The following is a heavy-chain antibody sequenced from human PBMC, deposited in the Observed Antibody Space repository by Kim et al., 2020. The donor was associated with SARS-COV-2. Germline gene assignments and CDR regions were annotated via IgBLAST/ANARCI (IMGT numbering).Heavy chain of an antibody. CDR1: GFTFSNAW. CDR2: IKSKTDGGTT. CDR3: TTVLRYFDWTIIGDYYYYYGMDV. J-gene: IGHJ6*02. V-gene: IGHV3-15*01. D-gene: IGHD3-9*01. Sequence: GGYLRLSCAASGFTFSNAWMSWVRQAPGKGLEWVGRIKSKTDGGTTDYAAPVKGRFTISRDDSKNTLYLLLNSLKTEDTDVYYCTTVLRYFDWTIIGDYYYYYGMDVWGQGTTVTVSS.